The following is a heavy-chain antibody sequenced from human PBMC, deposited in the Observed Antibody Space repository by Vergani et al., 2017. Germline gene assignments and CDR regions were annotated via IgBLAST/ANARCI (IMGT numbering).Heavy chain of an antibody. Sequence: EVQLVESGGGLVQPGRSLRLSCAASGFTFSSYAMSWVRQAPGKGLEWVSAISGSGGSTYYADSVKGRFTISRDNSKNTLYLQMNSLRAEDTAVYYCARESSGTYYYDSSGYYGYFDYWGQGTLVTVSS. J-gene: IGHJ4*02. D-gene: IGHD3-22*01. CDR2: ISGSGGST. V-gene: IGHV3-23*04. CDR3: ARESSGTYYYDSSGYYGYFDY. CDR1: GFTFSSYA.